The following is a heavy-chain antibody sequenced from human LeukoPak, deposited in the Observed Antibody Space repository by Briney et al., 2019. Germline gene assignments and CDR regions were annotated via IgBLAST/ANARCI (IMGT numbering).Heavy chain of an antibody. CDR3: ARALPMFRGLTSWDY. V-gene: IGHV1-2*02. CDR1: GYAFTAYY. CDR2: INPNSGGT. Sequence: GASVKVSCRSSGYAFTAYYIHWVRQAPGQGLEWLGWINPNSGGTNYAQKFQGRVTMTRGTSISTAYMELSSLRSDDTAVYYCARALPMFRGLTSWDYWGQGTLVIVSS. J-gene: IGHJ4*02. D-gene: IGHD3-10*01.